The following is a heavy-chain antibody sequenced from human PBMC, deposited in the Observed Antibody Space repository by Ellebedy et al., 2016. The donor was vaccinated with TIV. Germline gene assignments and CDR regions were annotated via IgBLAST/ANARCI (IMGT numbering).Heavy chain of an antibody. CDR2: IYYRGST. CDR1: GGSITSDGYY. CDR3: ARDRGSGFGELLQGHWAFDI. D-gene: IGHD3-10*01. Sequence: SETLSLXXTVSGGSITSDGYYCSWIRQHPGKGREWIGYIYYRGSTYYNPSLKTRVTISVDTSKNQFSLKLSSVTAADTAVYYCARDRGSGFGELLQGHWAFDIWGQGTMVTVSS. J-gene: IGHJ3*02. V-gene: IGHV4-31*03.